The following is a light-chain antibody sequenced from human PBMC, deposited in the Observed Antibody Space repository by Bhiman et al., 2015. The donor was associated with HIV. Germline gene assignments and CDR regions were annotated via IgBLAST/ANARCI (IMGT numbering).Light chain of an antibody. J-gene: IGLJ2*01. CDR1: ALSNHY. CDR2: QDN. V-gene: IGLV3-1*01. CDR3: QAWDSGSRV. Sequence: SYELTQPPSMSVSPGQTARITCSGDALSNHYAYWYQQKPGQSPVVVIYQDNRRPSGIPERFSGSSSGNTATLTISGSQAMDEADYYCQAWDSGSRVFGGGTKLTVL.